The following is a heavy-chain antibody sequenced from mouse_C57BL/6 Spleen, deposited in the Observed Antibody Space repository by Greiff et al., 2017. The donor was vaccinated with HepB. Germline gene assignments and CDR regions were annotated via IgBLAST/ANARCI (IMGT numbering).Heavy chain of an antibody. CDR3: AIGDYGSRFDY. Sequence: VQLKQPGAELVKPGASVKVSCKASGYTFTSYWMHWVKQRPGQGLEWIGRIHPSDSDTNYNQKFKGKATLTVDKSSSTAYMQLSSLTSEDSAVYYCAIGDYGSRFDYWGQGTTLTVSS. D-gene: IGHD1-1*01. J-gene: IGHJ2*01. CDR1: GYTFTSYW. V-gene: IGHV1-74*01. CDR2: IHPSDSDT.